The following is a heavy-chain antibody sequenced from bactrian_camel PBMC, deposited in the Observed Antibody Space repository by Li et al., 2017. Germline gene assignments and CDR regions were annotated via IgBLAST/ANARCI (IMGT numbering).Heavy chain of an antibody. CDR3: AAARGGPCYFRPDSLKEVGTLNY. CDR2: EVSGGGII. CDR1: DSTYSC. Sequence: HVQLVESGGGSVQAGGSLRLSCAVSDSTYSCMAWFRQAPGKEREVVAYEVSGGGIIVYADSVTGRFTISKDHAKNTLFLQMNDLKPEDSAMYHCAAARGGPCYFRPDSLKEVGTLNYRGQGTQVTVS. D-gene: IGHD4*01. J-gene: IGHJ4*01. V-gene: IGHV3-3*01.